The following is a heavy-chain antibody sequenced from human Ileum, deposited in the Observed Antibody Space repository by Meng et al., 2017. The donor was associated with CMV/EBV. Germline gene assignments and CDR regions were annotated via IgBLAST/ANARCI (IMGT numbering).Heavy chain of an antibody. CDR3: ASDPEFGALDY. CDR1: GFTFRFYW. CDR2: IEQNGNVV. Sequence: GRPLRLSCAASGFTFRFYWVAWVRQAPGKGLEWVANIEQNGNVVKYVDSVKGRFTISRDNVENFLYLQMDSLRDEDTAIYYCASDPEFGALDYWGQGALVTVSS. V-gene: IGHV3-7*01. J-gene: IGHJ4*02. D-gene: IGHD3-10*01.